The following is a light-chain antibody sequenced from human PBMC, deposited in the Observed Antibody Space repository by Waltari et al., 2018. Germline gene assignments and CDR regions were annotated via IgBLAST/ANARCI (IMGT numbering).Light chain of an antibody. CDR2: DAY. Sequence: PGERATLSCRASQNVFSELAWYQQKPGQAPRLLIYDAYNRATGTPARFSGSGYGTDFTLTISGLEPEDFAVYYCQQRRDWPLTFGQGTRLEI. CDR3: QQRRDWPLT. V-gene: IGKV3-11*01. J-gene: IGKJ5*01. CDR1: QNVFSE.